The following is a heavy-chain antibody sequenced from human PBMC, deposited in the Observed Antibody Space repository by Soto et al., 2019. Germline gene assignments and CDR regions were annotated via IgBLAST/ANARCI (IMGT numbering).Heavy chain of an antibody. D-gene: IGHD6-13*01. J-gene: IGHJ4*02. CDR2: ISAGGNLI. CDR3: AKRQGIGAAAKNFDF. CDR1: GFIFRNHA. Sequence: GGSLRLSCAASGFIFRNHAMGWVRQVPGKGLEWVSGISAGGNLIYYADSVRGRFTMSRDNSKNMLYLQMDSLRAEDTAVYFCAKRQGIGAAAKNFDFWGQGARVTVS. V-gene: IGHV3-23*01.